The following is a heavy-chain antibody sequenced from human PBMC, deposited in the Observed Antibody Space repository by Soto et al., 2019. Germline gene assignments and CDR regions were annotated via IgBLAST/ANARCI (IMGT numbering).Heavy chain of an antibody. J-gene: IGHJ4*02. V-gene: IGHV4-59*12. CDR3: ARGHYGSPPGYFDY. Sequence: SETLSLTCSVSGGSISSYYWSWIRQPPGKGLEWIGYIYYSGSTSYNPSLKSRVTISVGTSKNTLYLQMNSLRAEDTAVYYCARGHYGSPPGYFDYWGQGTLVTVSS. CDR1: GGSISSYY. D-gene: IGHD3-10*01. CDR2: IYYSGST.